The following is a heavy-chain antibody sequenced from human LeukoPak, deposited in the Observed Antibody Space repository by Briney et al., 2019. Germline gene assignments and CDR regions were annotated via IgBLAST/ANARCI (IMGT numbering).Heavy chain of an antibody. CDR1: GGSFSGYY. J-gene: IGHJ3*02. CDR2: INHSGST. D-gene: IGHD2-8*01. V-gene: IGHV4-34*01. Sequence: PSETLSLTCAVYGGSFSGYYWSWIRQPPGKGLEWIGDINHSGSTNYNPSLKSRVTISVDTSKNQFSLKLSSVTAADTAVYYCARGMVACTNGVCYTRDAFDIWGQGTMVTVSS. CDR3: ARGMVACTNGVCYTRDAFDI.